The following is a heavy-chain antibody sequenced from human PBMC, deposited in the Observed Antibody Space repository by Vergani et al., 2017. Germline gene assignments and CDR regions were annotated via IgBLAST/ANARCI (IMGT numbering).Heavy chain of an antibody. CDR2: IIPIFGTA. CDR1: GGTFSSYA. Sequence: QVQLVQSGAEVKKPGSSVKVSCKASGGTFSSYAISWVRQAPGQGLEWMGGIIPIFGTANYAQKFQGRVTITADESTSTAYMELSSLRSEDTAVYYCARARRRGLTGDYGYGMDVWGQGTTVTVSS. V-gene: IGHV1-69*01. D-gene: IGHD4-17*01. J-gene: IGHJ6*02. CDR3: ARARRRGLTGDYGYGMDV.